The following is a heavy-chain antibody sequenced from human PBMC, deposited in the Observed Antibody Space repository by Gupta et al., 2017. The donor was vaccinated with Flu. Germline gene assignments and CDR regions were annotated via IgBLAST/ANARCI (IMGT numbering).Heavy chain of an antibody. CDR1: GDSITSTHY. D-gene: IGHD6-13*01. J-gene: IGHJ4*02. Sequence: QVQLQESGPGLVKPSETLFVTCAVSGDSITSTHYWGWIRQSPGKGLEWIASMFHRGDTHYNPSLRTRVNISLDKSKNQVSLTLRSGTAIDTAVYFCARSDGGTAARFDFWGQGTLVTVSS. CDR3: ARSDGGTAARFDF. V-gene: IGHV4-38-2*01. CDR2: MFHRGDT.